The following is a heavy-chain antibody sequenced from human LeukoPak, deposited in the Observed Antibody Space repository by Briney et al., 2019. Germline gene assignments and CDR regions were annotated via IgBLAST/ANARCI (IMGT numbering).Heavy chain of an antibody. CDR3: ARPRGYGDHDAFDI. Sequence: GGSLRLSCAASGFTVSSNYMSWVRRAPGKGLEWVSVIYSGGSTYYADSVKGRFTISRDNSKNTLYLQMNSLRAEDTAVYYCARPRGYGDHDAFDIWGQGTMVTVSS. V-gene: IGHV3-53*01. D-gene: IGHD4-17*01. J-gene: IGHJ3*02. CDR1: GFTVSSNY. CDR2: IYSGGST.